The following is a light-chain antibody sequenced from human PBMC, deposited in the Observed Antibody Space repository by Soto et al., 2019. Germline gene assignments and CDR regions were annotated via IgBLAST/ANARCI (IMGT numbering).Light chain of an antibody. Sequence: DIQMTQSPSTLSASVGDRVTITCRASQRISYWLAWYQQKPGKAPKFLIYDVSTLESGVPSRLSGSGSGTEFTLTISSLQPDDFATYFCQQYDSYPWTFGHGTKVEIK. CDR2: DVS. CDR1: QRISYW. CDR3: QQYDSYPWT. J-gene: IGKJ1*01. V-gene: IGKV1-5*01.